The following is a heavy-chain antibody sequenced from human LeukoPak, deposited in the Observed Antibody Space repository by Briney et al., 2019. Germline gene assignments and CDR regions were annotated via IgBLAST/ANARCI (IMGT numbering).Heavy chain of an antibody. J-gene: IGHJ6*04. CDR1: GFTFSSYS. Sequence: PGGSLRLSCAASGFTFSSYSMNWVRQAPGKGLEWVSSISGSSSYIYYADSVKGRFTISRHNAKNSLYLQMNRLRAEDTGVYYCAELGITMIGGVWGKGTTVTISS. D-gene: IGHD3-10*02. V-gene: IGHV3-21*01. CDR2: ISGSSSYI. CDR3: AELGITMIGGV.